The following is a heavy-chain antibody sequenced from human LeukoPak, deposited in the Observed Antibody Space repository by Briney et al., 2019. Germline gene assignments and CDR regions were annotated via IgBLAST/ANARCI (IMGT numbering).Heavy chain of an antibody. CDR1: GFTFSSYS. Sequence: GGSLRLSCAASGFTFSSYSMNWVRQAPGKGLEWVSSISSSSYIYYADSVNGRFTISRDNAKNSLYLQMNSLRAEDTAVYYCAREGDGDYVRSDYWGQGTLVTVSS. CDR2: ISSSSYI. D-gene: IGHD4-17*01. CDR3: AREGDGDYVRSDY. J-gene: IGHJ4*02. V-gene: IGHV3-21*01.